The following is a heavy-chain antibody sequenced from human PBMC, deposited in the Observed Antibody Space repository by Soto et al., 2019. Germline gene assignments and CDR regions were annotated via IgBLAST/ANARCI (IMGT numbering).Heavy chain of an antibody. CDR3: ARNIYPGIAAAGRDYYYYYYGMDV. D-gene: IGHD6-13*01. CDR2: IIPIFGTA. CDR1: GGTFSSYA. Sequence: VASVKVSCKASGGTFSSYAISWVRQAPGQGLEWMGGIIPIFGTANYAQKFQGRVTITADESTSTAYMELSSLRSEDTAVYYCARNIYPGIAAAGRDYYYYYYGMDVWGQGTTVTVSS. J-gene: IGHJ6*02. V-gene: IGHV1-69*13.